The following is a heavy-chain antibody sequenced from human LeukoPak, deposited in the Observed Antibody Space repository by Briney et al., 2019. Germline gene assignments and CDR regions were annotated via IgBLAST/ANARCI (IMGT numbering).Heavy chain of an antibody. D-gene: IGHD3-16*02. CDR1: GGSFSGYY. CDR3: ARGIPGRSIDY. Sequence: SETLSLTCAVYGGSFSGYYWRWVRQPPGKGLEWIGEINPSGRTNYNPSLKSRVTISVDTSKNQFYLKLSSAAAADTAVYYCARGIPGRSIDYWGQGTLVTVSS. J-gene: IGHJ4*02. CDR2: INPSGRT. V-gene: IGHV4-34*01.